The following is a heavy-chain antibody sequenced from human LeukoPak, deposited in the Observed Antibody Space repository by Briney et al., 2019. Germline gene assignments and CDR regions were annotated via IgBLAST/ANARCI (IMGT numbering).Heavy chain of an antibody. CDR3: ARVVTMVRG. CDR2: IYHSGST. D-gene: IGHD3-10*01. Sequence: SETLSVTCAVSGYSISSGYYWGWIRQPPGKGLEWIGSIYHSGSTYYNPSLKSRVTISVDTSKNQFSLKLSSVTAADTAVYYCARVVTMVRGWGQGTLVTVSS. V-gene: IGHV4-38-2*01. J-gene: IGHJ4*02. CDR1: GYSISSGYY.